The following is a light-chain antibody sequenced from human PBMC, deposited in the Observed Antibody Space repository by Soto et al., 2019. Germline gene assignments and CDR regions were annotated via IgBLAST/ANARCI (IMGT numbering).Light chain of an antibody. CDR3: CSYAGSSTYD. CDR1: SSVVGSYNL. V-gene: IGLV2-23*02. Sequence: QSVLTQPAYVSGSPGQSITISCTGTSSVVGSYNLVSWYQQHPGKAPKLMIYEVSKRPSGVSNRFSGSKSGNTASLTISGLQAEDEADYYCCSYAGSSTYDFGTGTKVTVL. J-gene: IGLJ1*01. CDR2: EVS.